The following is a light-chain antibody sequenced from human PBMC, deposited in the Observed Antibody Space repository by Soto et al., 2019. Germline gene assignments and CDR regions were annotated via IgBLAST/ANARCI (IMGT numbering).Light chain of an antibody. V-gene: IGLV3-21*04. CDR1: NIGSKS. CDR2: YAT. J-gene: IGLJ2*01. Sequence: SYELTQPPTVSVAPGKTASITCGGNNIGSKSVHWYQQKPGQAPVLVIYYATDRPSGIPERFSGSNSGNTATLTIGRVEAGDEADYYCQVWDSSSDHVVFGGGTKLTVL. CDR3: QVWDSSSDHVV.